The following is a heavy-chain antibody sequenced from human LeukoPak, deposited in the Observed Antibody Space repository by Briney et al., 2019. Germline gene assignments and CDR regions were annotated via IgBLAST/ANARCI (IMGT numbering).Heavy chain of an antibody. CDR3: AKDQEGGAGTGRFDY. Sequence: PGGSLRLSCAASGFTFSSYEMNWVRQAPGKGLEWVSYISSSGSTIYYADSVKGRFTISRDNSQNTFYLQMTSLRAEDTAVYYCAKDQEGGAGTGRFDYWGQGTLVTVSS. CDR1: GFTFSSYE. CDR2: ISSSGSTI. V-gene: IGHV3-48*03. D-gene: IGHD6-13*01. J-gene: IGHJ4*02.